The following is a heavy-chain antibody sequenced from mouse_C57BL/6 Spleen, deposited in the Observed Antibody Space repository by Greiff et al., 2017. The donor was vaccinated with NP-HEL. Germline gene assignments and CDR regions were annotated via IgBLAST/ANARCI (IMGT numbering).Heavy chain of an antibody. Sequence: QVQLQQPGAELVKPGASVKLSCKASGYTFTSYWMHWVKQRPGQGLEWIGMIHPNSGSTNYNEKFKSKATLTVDKSSSTAYMELRSLTSEDSAVYYCTRSGTGYAMDYWGQGTSVTVSS. CDR2: IHPNSGST. D-gene: IGHD3-3*01. V-gene: IGHV1-64*01. CDR1: GYTFTSYW. J-gene: IGHJ4*01. CDR3: TRSGTGYAMDY.